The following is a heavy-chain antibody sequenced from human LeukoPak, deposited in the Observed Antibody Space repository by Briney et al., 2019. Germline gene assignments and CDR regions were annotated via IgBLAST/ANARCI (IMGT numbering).Heavy chain of an antibody. CDR3: AELRTTMIGGV. J-gene: IGHJ6*04. CDR2: ISYDGSNK. CDR1: GFTFSSYG. V-gene: IGHV3-30*18. Sequence: GGSLRLSCAASGFTFSSYGMHWVRQAPGKGLEWVAVISYDGSNKYYADSVKGRFTISRDNAKNSLYLQMNSLRAEDTAVYYCAELRTTMIGGVWGKGTTVTISS. D-gene: IGHD3-10*02.